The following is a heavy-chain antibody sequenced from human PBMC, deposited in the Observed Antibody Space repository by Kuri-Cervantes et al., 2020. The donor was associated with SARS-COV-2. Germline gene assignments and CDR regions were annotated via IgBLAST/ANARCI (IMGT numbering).Heavy chain of an antibody. V-gene: IGHV3-21*01. Sequence: GESLKISCAASGFTFSSYSMNWVRQTPGKGLEWVSSISSDSSYIHYADSVKGRFTISRDNAKNSLYLQMNSLRAEDTAVYYCARVLSIAARTWFDPWGRGTLVTVSS. CDR1: GFTFSSYS. D-gene: IGHD6-6*01. CDR3: ARVLSIAARTWFDP. CDR2: ISSDSSYI. J-gene: IGHJ5*02.